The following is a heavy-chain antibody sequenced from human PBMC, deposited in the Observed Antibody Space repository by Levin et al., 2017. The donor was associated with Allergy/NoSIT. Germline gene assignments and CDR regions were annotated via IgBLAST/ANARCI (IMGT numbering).Heavy chain of an antibody. Sequence: PGGSLRLSCAASGFTFSDYYMSWIRQAPGKGLEWVSYISSSSSYTNYADSVKGRFTISRDNAKNSLYLQMNSLRAEDTAVYYCARDKYSSFHWYFDLWGRGTLVTVSS. CDR2: ISSSSSYT. V-gene: IGHV3-11*06. J-gene: IGHJ2*01. CDR1: GFTFSDYY. D-gene: IGHD6-6*01. CDR3: ARDKYSSFHWYFDL.